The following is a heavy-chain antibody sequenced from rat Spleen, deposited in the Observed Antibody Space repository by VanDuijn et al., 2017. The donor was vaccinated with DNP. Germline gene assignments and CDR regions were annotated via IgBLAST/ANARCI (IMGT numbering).Heavy chain of an antibody. CDR2: ISYEDDNT. CDR3: AVRPPPTLGPFDY. Sequence: EVQLVESGGGLVQPGRSLKISCGASGFTFSNYGMHWIRQAPTKGLEWVASISYEDDNTYYGDSVKGRFTISRDNAKSTRYLQMNSLRSEDPAAYYGAVRPPPTLGPFDYWGHGIMVTVSS. V-gene: IGHV5-19*01. J-gene: IGHJ2*01. D-gene: IGHD1-4*01. CDR1: GFTFSNYG.